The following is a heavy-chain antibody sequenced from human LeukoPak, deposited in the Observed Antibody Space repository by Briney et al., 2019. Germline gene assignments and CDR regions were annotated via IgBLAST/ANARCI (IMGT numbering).Heavy chain of an antibody. CDR2: IYYSGST. D-gene: IGHD5-24*01. CDR1: GGSISSGDYY. Sequence: SETLSLTCTVSGGSISSGDYYWSWIRQPPGKGLEWIGYIYYSGSTYYNPSLKSRVTISVDTSKNQFSLKLSSVTAADTAVYYCAREDRRDGYNTFDYWGQGTLVTVSS. J-gene: IGHJ4*02. CDR3: AREDRRDGYNTFDY. V-gene: IGHV4-30-4*01.